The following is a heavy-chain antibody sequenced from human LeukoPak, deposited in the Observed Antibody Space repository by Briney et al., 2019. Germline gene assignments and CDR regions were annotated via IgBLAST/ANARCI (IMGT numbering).Heavy chain of an antibody. CDR3: ARLTAVAGIDY. J-gene: IGHJ4*02. CDR2: ISSSSSYI. CDR1: GFTFSSYS. D-gene: IGHD6-19*01. Sequence: GGSLRLSCAASGFTFSSYSVNWVRQAPGKGLEWVSSISSSSSYIYYADSVKGRFTISRDNAKNSLYLQMNSLRVEDTAVYYCARLTAVAGIDYWGQGTLVTVSS. V-gene: IGHV3-21*01.